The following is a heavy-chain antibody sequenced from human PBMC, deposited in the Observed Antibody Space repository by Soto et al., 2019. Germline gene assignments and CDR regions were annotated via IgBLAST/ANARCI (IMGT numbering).Heavy chain of an antibody. V-gene: IGHV3-23*01. CDR1: RFRFNNYA. CDR3: AKSEWELLNRFDP. CDR2: ISGSGGST. Sequence: GGSLRLSWAAARFRFNNYAVNWVRQAPGTGLEWVSTISGSGGSTYYADSVKGRFTISRDNSKSTLYLQMNSLRDEDTAVYYCAKSEWELLNRFDPWGQGTLVTVSS. D-gene: IGHD1-26*01. J-gene: IGHJ5*02.